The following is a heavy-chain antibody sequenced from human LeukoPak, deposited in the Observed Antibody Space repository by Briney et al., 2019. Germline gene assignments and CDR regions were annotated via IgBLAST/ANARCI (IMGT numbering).Heavy chain of an antibody. Sequence: PSETLSLTCTVSGGSLSRYYWSCIRQPPGKGLEWIGYIYYSGSTNYNPSLKRPVPISVDTSKNQFSLKLSSVTAADTAVYYCARDGGAGYSYGYMFDYWGQGTLVTVSS. D-gene: IGHD5-18*01. J-gene: IGHJ4*02. CDR2: IYYSGST. V-gene: IGHV4-59*01. CDR3: ARDGGAGYSYGYMFDY. CDR1: GGSLSRYY.